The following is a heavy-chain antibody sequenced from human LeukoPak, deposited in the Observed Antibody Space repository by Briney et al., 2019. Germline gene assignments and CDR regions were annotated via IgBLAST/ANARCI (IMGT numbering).Heavy chain of an antibody. D-gene: IGHD6-13*01. J-gene: IGHJ4*02. CDR3: AKSLAAAGTTRFDY. CDR2: ISYDGSNK. CDR1: GFTFSSYG. Sequence: PGGSLRLSCAASGFTFSSYGMHWVRQAPGKGLEWVAVISYDGSNKYYADSVKGRFTISRDNSKNTLYLQMNSLRAEATAVYYCAKSLAAAGTTRFDYWGQGTLVTVSS. V-gene: IGHV3-30*18.